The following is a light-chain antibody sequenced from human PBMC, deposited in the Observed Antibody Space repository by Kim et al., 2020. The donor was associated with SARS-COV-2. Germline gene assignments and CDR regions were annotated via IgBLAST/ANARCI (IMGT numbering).Light chain of an antibody. J-gene: IGLJ2*01. CDR2: GKN. CDR1: THRSYY. CDR3: NSRDSSGNHLVV. V-gene: IGLV3-19*01. Sequence: LGQTVRITCQGDTHRSYYASWYQQQPGQAPVLVIYGKNNRPSGIPDRFSGSSSGNTASLTITGAQAEDEADYYCNSRDSSGNHLVVFGGGTQLTVL.